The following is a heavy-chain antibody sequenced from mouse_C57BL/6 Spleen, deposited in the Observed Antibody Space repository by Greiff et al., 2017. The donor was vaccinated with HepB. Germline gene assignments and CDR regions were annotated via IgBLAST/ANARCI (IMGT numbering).Heavy chain of an antibody. CDR1: GYTFSDYT. V-gene: IGHV1-22*01. J-gene: IGHJ2*01. CDR2: INPTNGGT. D-gene: IGHD4-1*01. Sequence: EVQLQQSGPELVKPGASVKMSCKASGYTFSDYTMHWVKQRHGKSLEWIGYINPTNGGTSYNQKFKGKATLTVNKSSSTAYMKIRSLTSEESAVYYCARKVTGRRGFDDWGQGTTLTVSS. CDR3: ARKVTGRRGFDD.